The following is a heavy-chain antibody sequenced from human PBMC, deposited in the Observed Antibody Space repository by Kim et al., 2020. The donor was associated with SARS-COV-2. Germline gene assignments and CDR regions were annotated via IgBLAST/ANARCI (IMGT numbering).Heavy chain of an antibody. V-gene: IGHV3-33*01. D-gene: IGHD3-10*01. CDR1: GFTFSNYG. Sequence: GGSLRLSCAASGFTFSNYGMHWVRRAPGKGLEWVAIIWYDGSDKYYTDSVKGRFTISRDNSKNTLYLQMNSLRAEDTAVYYCATQYYGSGSYYKAYYYYYGMDVWGQGTTVTVSS. CDR2: IWYDGSDK. CDR3: ATQYYGSGSYYKAYYYYYGMDV. J-gene: IGHJ6*02.